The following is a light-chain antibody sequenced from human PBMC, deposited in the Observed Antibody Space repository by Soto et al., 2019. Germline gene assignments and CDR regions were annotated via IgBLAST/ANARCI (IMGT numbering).Light chain of an antibody. CDR1: QSVSSSY. V-gene: IGKV3-20*01. J-gene: IGKJ1*01. CDR3: QQYAGSQG. Sequence: EIVLTQSPGTLSLSPGERATLSCRASQSVSSSYLAWYQQKPGQAPRLLVYAASNRATGIPDRFGGSGSGTDFTLTISRLEPEDFAVYYCQQYAGSQGFGQGTKVEIK. CDR2: AAS.